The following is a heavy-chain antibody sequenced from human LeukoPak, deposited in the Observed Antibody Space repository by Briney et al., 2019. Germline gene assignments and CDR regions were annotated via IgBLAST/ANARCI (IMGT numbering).Heavy chain of an antibody. CDR1: GFTFSSYG. D-gene: IGHD3-10*01. J-gene: IGHJ4*02. Sequence: PGGSLRLSCAASGFTFSSYGMHWVRQAPGKGLEWVAVISYDGSNKYYADSVKGRFTISRDNSKNTLYLQMNSLRAEDTAVYYCARDTYGSGRYSGGFDYWGQGTLVTVSS. CDR2: ISYDGSNK. CDR3: ARDTYGSGRYSGGFDY. V-gene: IGHV3-30*19.